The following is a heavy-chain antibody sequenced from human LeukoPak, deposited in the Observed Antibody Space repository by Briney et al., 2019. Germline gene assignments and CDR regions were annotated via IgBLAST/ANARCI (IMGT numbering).Heavy chain of an antibody. CDR1: GGSFSGYY. Sequence: SETLSLTCAVYGGSFSGYYWSWIRQPPGKGLEWIGEINHSGSTNCNPSLKSRVTISVDTSKNQFSLKLSSVTAADTAVYYCARGLRYCSSTSCYPKHYYYYYMDVWGKGTTVTVSS. V-gene: IGHV4-34*01. CDR2: INHSGST. CDR3: ARGLRYCSSTSCYPKHYYYYYMDV. D-gene: IGHD2-2*01. J-gene: IGHJ6*03.